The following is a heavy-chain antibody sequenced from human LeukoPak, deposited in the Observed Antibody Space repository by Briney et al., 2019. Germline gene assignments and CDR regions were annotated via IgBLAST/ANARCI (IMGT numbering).Heavy chain of an antibody. Sequence: ASVKVSRKTSGYTFTGYYIQWVRQAPRQGREWMGWINPNSGCTNYAQKFQGRLTMTKENSISTAYMEMSRLRSDDTAVYYCARSKRDVLGPVDYWGQGTLVTVSS. J-gene: IGHJ4*02. D-gene: IGHD3-9*01. CDR1: GYTFTGYY. CDR3: ARSKRDVLGPVDY. CDR2: INPNSGCT. V-gene: IGHV1-2*02.